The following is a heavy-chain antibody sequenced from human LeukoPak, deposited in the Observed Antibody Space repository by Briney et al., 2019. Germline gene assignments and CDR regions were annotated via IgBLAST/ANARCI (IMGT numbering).Heavy chain of an antibody. V-gene: IGHV3-30-3*01. CDR1: GFTFSSYA. CDR3: ARAIDGYTTPAYY. J-gene: IGHJ4*02. Sequence: GGSLRLSCAASGFTFSSYAMHWVRQAPGKGLEWVAVISYDGSNKYYADSVKGRFTISRDNSKNTLYLQMNSLRAEDTAVYYCARAIDGYTTPAYYWGQGTLVTVSS. CDR2: ISYDGSNK. D-gene: IGHD5-24*01.